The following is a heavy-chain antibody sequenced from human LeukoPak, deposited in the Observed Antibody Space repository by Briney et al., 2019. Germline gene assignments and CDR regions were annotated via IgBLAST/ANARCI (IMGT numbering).Heavy chain of an antibody. J-gene: IGHJ4*02. V-gene: IGHV4-39*01. CDR1: GGSISSSTYY. D-gene: IGHD5-24*01. CDR2: IYYNGST. Sequence: SETLSLTCTVSGGSISSSTYYWVWIRQPPGKGLEWIGSIYYNGSTYNNSSLKSRATISVDTSKNQFSLNLSSVTAADTAVYYCARSRDGYNLFDYWGQGTLVTVSS. CDR3: ARSRDGYNLFDY.